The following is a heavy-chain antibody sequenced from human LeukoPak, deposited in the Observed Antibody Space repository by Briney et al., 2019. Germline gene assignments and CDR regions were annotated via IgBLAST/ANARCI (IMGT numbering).Heavy chain of an antibody. Sequence: SETLSLTCTVSGGSISSRSYYWGWIRQPPGKGLEWIGSIYNSESTYYNPSLKSRVTISVDTSKNQFSLTLTSVTAADTAVYYCTRVAYGDNSKHFDYWGQGTLVTVSS. J-gene: IGHJ4*02. V-gene: IGHV4-39*07. D-gene: IGHD4-23*01. CDR3: TRVAYGDNSKHFDY. CDR2: IYNSEST. CDR1: GGSISSRSYY.